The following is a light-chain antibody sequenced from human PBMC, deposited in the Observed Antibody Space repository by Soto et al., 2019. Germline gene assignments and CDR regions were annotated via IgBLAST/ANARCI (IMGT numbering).Light chain of an antibody. CDR1: SSDVGGYNY. J-gene: IGLJ3*02. CDR2: EVN. Sequence: QSVLTQPTSASGSPGQSVTISCTGTSSDVGGYNYVSWYQQHPGKAPKLIIYEVNKRPSGVPDRFSGSKSGNTASLTVSGLQAEDEADYYCSSFGGSRVFGGGTKLTVL. CDR3: SSFGGSRV. V-gene: IGLV2-8*01.